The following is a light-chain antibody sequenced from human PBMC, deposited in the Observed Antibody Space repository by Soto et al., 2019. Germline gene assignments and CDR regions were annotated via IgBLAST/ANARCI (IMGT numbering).Light chain of an antibody. CDR3: AAWDDSLNSYV. J-gene: IGLJ1*01. V-gene: IGLV1-44*01. Sequence: QSALTQPTSASGTPGQRVTISCSGSSFNIGTYNVNWYQQLPGTAPKLLVYSNDQRPSGVPDRFSGSKFGTSASLAISGLQSEDEADYYCAAWDDSLNSYVFGIGTKVTVL. CDR2: SND. CDR1: SFNIGTYN.